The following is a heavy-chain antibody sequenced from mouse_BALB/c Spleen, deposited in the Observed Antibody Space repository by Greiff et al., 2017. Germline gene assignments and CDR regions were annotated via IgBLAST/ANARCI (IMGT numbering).Heavy chain of an antibody. D-gene: IGHD1-1*01. CDR1: GYSFTGYT. Sequence: VQLQQSGPELVKPGASMKISCKASGYSFTGYTMNWVKQSHGKNLEWIGLINPYNGGTSYNQKFKGKATLTVDKSSSTAYMELLSLTSEDSAVYYCARWLETTTVVATDAMDYWGQGTSVTVSS. CDR2: INPYNGGT. V-gene: IGHV1-18*01. CDR3: ARWLETTTVVATDAMDY. J-gene: IGHJ4*01.